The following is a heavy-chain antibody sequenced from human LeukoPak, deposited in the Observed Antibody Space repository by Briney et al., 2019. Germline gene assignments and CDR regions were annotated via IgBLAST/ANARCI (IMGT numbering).Heavy chain of an antibody. J-gene: IGHJ5*02. CDR3: ARGHGSGYTNYFDP. CDR1: GFTFSSYW. Sequence: PGGSLRLSCAASGFTFSSYWMSWVRQAPGKGLEWVANIKHDGSEKYYVDSVKGRFTISRDNAEKSLYLQMNSLRAEDTAVYYCARGHGSGYTNYFDPWGQGTLVTVSS. V-gene: IGHV3-7*03. CDR2: IKHDGSEK. D-gene: IGHD3-10*01.